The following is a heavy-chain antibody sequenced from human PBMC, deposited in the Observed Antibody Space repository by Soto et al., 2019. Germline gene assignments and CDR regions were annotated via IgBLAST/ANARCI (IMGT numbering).Heavy chain of an antibody. Sequence: PSETLSLTCTVSGGPVSSGSYYWSWIRQPPGKGLEWIGYIYYSGSTNYNPSLKSRVTISVDTSKNQFSLKLSSVTAADTAVYYCARGGVRYCSGGSCYYHWFDPWGQGTLVTVSS. V-gene: IGHV4-61*01. CDR2: IYYSGST. D-gene: IGHD2-15*01. CDR1: GGPVSSGSYY. J-gene: IGHJ5*02. CDR3: ARGGVRYCSGGSCYYHWFDP.